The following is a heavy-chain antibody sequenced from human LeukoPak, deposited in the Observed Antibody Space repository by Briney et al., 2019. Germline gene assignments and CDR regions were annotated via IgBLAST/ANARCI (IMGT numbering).Heavy chain of an antibody. V-gene: IGHV3-21*01. J-gene: IGHJ4*02. D-gene: IGHD3-22*01. CDR3: ARGVGGYYSFDY. Sequence: GGSLRLSCAASGFTFSSYSMNWVRQAPGKGLEWVSSISSSSSYIYYADSVKGRFTISRDNAKNSLYLQMNSLRAEDTAVYYCARGVGGYYSFDYWGQGTLVTVSS. CDR2: ISSSSSYI. CDR1: GFTFSSYS.